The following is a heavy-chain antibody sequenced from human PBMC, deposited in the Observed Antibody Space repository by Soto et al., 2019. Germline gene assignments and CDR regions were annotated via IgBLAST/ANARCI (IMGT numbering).Heavy chain of an antibody. CDR3: AKDTYLDYSDSSGYYPWYYYGLDV. Sequence: EVQLLESGGGLVQPGGSLRLSCAASGFTFSSYAMSWVRQAPGKGLEWVSAISGSGDSTYYADSVKGRFAISRDNSKNTLYLQMNSLRAEDTAVYYCAKDTYLDYSDSSGYYPWYYYGLDVWGQGTTVTVSS. V-gene: IGHV3-23*01. D-gene: IGHD3-22*01. J-gene: IGHJ6*02. CDR1: GFTFSSYA. CDR2: ISGSGDST.